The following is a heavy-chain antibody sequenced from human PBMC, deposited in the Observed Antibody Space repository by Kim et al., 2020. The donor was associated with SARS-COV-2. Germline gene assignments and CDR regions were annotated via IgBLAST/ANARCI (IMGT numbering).Heavy chain of an antibody. D-gene: IGHD6-19*01. Sequence: GGSLRLSCAASGFTFSSYSMNLVRQAPGKGLEWVSSISSSSSYIYYADSVKGRFTISRDNAKNSLYLQMNSLRAEDTAVYYCARHRDHSSGWYSGGYWG. J-gene: IGHJ4*01. CDR2: ISSSSSYI. CDR1: GFTFSSYS. CDR3: ARHRDHSSGWYSGGY. V-gene: IGHV3-21*01.